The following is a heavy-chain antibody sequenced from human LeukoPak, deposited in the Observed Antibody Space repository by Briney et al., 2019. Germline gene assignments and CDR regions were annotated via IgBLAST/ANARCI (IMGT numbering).Heavy chain of an antibody. CDR1: GSPFTSYW. D-gene: IGHD5-18*01. V-gene: IGHV5-51*01. J-gene: IGHJ4*02. Sequence: GASLKISCKGSGSPFTSYWIGWVRQMPGKGLEWMGIIYPGDSDTSYSPPFQGQVTISADKSISTAYLQWSSLKASDTAMYYCARHGRGGYSYGYVVYGGQGTLGTVSS. CDR3: ARHGRGGYSYGYVVY. CDR2: IYPGDSDT.